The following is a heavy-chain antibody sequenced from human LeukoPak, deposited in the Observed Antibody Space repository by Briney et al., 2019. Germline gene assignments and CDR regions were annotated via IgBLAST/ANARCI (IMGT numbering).Heavy chain of an antibody. J-gene: IGHJ4*02. D-gene: IGHD6-19*01. CDR2: VSGGAEAT. V-gene: IGHV3-23*01. Sequence: GGSLRLSCAASGFSFRDYAMTWVRQAPGKGLEWVSTVSGGAEATYYADSVKGRFAISRDSSKSALYPQMNSLRAEDTAIHYCAKDTPLTAYTSGWSNNCFDYWGQGTLVTVSS. CDR1: GFSFRDYA. CDR3: AKDTPLTAYTSGWSNNCFDY.